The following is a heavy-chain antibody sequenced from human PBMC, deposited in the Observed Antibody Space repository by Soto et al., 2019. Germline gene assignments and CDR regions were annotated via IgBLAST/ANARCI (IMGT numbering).Heavy chain of an antibody. Sequence: GGSLRLSCAASGFTFDDYAMHWVRQAPGKGLEWVSGISWNSGSIGYADSVKGRFTISRDNAKNSLYLQMNSLRAEDTALYYCASSLGKVTIFGEAFDIWGQGTMVTVS. CDR2: ISWNSGSI. D-gene: IGHD3-3*01. CDR1: GFTFDDYA. J-gene: IGHJ3*02. V-gene: IGHV3-9*01. CDR3: ASSLGKVTIFGEAFDI.